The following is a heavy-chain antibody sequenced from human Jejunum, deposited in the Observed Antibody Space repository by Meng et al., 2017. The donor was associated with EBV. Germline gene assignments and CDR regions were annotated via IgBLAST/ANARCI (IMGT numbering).Heavy chain of an antibody. CDR3: ARLFCGDDCFSTYYFDS. V-gene: IGHV1-69*06. D-gene: IGHD2-21*01. Sequence: QVERVQSGAEVKKPGSSVKLSCKASGDTFPSHGVGWVRLAPGQGPEWLGGIIPVFGTANYPLRFQDRVTITADKSTNTGYMELGGLRSDDTAVYYCARLFCGDDCFSTYYFDSWGQGTLVTVSS. CDR1: GDTFPSHG. CDR2: IIPVFGTA. J-gene: IGHJ4*02.